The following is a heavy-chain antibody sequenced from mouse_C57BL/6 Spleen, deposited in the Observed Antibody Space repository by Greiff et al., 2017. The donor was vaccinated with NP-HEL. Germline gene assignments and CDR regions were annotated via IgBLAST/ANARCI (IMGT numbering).Heavy chain of an antibody. CDR2: IDPSDSYT. D-gene: IGHD2-1*01. CDR3: ARRDYYGKETDV. J-gene: IGHJ1*03. Sequence: QVQLQQPGAELVKPGASVKLSCKASGYTFTSYWMQWVKQRPGQGLEWIGEIDPSDSYTNYNQKFKGKATLTVDTSSSTAYMQLSSLTSEDSAVYYCARRDYYGKETDVWGTGTTVTVSS. V-gene: IGHV1-50*01. CDR1: GYTFTSYW.